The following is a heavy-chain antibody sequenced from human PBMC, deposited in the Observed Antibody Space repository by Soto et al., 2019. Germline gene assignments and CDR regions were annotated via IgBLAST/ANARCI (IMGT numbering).Heavy chain of an antibody. J-gene: IGHJ3*01. V-gene: IGHV3-33*01. CDR3: ARDQLYYNDISGRPLNAFDV. Sequence: GGSLRLSCAASGFTFSSYGMHWVRQAPGKGLEWLAIIWYDGSNKYYADSVEGRFTISRDNAKNSLYLQMNSLRAEDTAVYYCARDQLYYNDISGRPLNAFDVWGQGTMVTVSS. CDR2: IWYDGSNK. CDR1: GFTFSSYG. D-gene: IGHD3-22*01.